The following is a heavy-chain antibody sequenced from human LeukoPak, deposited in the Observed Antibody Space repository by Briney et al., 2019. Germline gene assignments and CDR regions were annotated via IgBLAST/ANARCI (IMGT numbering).Heavy chain of an antibody. CDR2: TSSDLNVK. J-gene: IGHJ4*02. Sequence: GGSLRLSCAASGFTFRNYVIHWVRQAPGKGLEWVAVTSSDLNVKLYADSVKGRFTISRDNSRSTLYLQMNSLRPEDTAIYYCAREGYYGSGSPPSLYLDYWGQGTLVTVSS. CDR1: GFTFRNYV. D-gene: IGHD3-10*01. CDR3: AREGYYGSGSPPSLYLDY. V-gene: IGHV3-30-3*01.